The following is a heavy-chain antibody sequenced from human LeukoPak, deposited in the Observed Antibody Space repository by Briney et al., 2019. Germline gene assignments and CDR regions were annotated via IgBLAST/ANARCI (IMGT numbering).Heavy chain of an antibody. J-gene: IGHJ4*02. D-gene: IGHD3-22*01. CDR2: IYYSGYT. Sequence: SETLSLTCTVSGGSISTYYWSWFRQPPGKGLEWIGYIYYSGYTNYIPSLKSRVTISLDTSKNQFSLKLSSVTAADTAMYYCARERAPYYYDSSGYHRVFDYWGQGTLVTVSS. CDR1: GGSISTYY. V-gene: IGHV4-59*12. CDR3: ARERAPYYYDSSGYHRVFDY.